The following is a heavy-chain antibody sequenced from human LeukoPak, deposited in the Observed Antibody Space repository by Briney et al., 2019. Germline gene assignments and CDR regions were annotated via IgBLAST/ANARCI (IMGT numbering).Heavy chain of an antibody. D-gene: IGHD3-16*01. J-gene: IGHJ4*02. CDR3: ARTLYIASAPGGFDY. Sequence: GASVKVSCKASGYTFTGHYIHWVRQAPGHGLEWMGWINPKNAATNYAQKFQGRVTMTRDTSTGTVYMEVNALRSDDTAVYYCARTLYIASAPGGFDYWGQGTLVTVSS. V-gene: IGHV1-2*02. CDR1: GYTFTGHY. CDR2: INPKNAAT.